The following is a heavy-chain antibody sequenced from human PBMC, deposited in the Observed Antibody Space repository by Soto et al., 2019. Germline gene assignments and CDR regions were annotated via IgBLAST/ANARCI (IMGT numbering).Heavy chain of an antibody. D-gene: IGHD3-10*01. Sequence: SETLSLTCTVSGGSISSSSYYWGWIRQPPGKGLEWIGSIYYSGSTYYNPSLKSRVTISVDTSKNQFSLKLSSVTAADTAVYYCARDRANDYYGSGSYPWFDPWGQGTLVTVSS. V-gene: IGHV4-39*02. J-gene: IGHJ5*02. CDR3: ARDRANDYYGSGSYPWFDP. CDR2: IYYSGST. CDR1: GGSISSSSYY.